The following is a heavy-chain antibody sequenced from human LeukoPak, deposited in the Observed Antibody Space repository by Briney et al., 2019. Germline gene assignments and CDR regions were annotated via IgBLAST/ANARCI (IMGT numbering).Heavy chain of an antibody. J-gene: IGHJ4*02. CDR3: ARDNDYVWGSYRYPGY. D-gene: IGHD3-16*02. CDR2: ISVYNDNK. V-gene: IGHV1-18*01. Sequence: ASVKVSCKASGYIFTSYGISWVRQAPEQGLEWMGWISVYNDNKNYAQKFQGRVTMTTDPSTSTAHMELRSLRSDDTAVYYCARDNDYVWGSYRYPGYWGQETLVTVPS. CDR1: GYIFTSYG.